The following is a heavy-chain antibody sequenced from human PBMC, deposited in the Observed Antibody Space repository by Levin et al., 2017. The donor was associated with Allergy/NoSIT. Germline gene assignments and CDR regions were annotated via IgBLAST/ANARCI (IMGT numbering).Heavy chain of an antibody. J-gene: IGHJ4*02. CDR2: INTNTGNP. Sequence: PGESLKISCKASGYTFTSYAMNWVRQAPGQGLEWMGRINTNTGNPTYAQCFTGRFVFSLDTSVSTAYLQISSLKAEDTAVYYCARDGGSDIAAAGNFDYWGQGTLVTVSS. D-gene: IGHD6-13*01. CDR1: GYTFTSYA. V-gene: IGHV7-4-1*02. CDR3: ARDGGSDIAAAGNFDY.